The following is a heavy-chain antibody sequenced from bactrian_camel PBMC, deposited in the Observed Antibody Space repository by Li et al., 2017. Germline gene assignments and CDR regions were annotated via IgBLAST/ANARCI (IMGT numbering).Heavy chain of an antibody. V-gene: IGHV3S55*01. CDR1: GYTFGTYC. CDR2: FDSDGST. D-gene: IGHD3*01. Sequence: VESGGGSVQAGGSLRLSCAASGYTFGTYCMGWFRQDPVKEREGVAAFDSDGSTTYADSVKGRFTISQDNAKNTLYLQMNSLKPEDTAMYYCAAGLAWCHERTAVLRAWWYERWGQGTQVTVS. J-gene: IGHJ4*01. CDR3: AAGLAWCHERTAVLRAWWYER.